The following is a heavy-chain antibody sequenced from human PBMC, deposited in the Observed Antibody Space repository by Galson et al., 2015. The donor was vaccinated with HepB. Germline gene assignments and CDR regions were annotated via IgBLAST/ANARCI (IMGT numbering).Heavy chain of an antibody. CDR3: ARSWGQYYYMNV. CDR2: IKQDGSQT. V-gene: IGHV3-7*03. CDR1: GFTFCDYW. D-gene: IGHD3-16*01. J-gene: IGHJ6*03. Sequence: LRLSCAASGFTFCDYWMHWVRPAPGKGLELVANIKQDGSQTYYVDSVKGRFTISRDNAKNSLFLQMNSLRTEDTAVYYCARSWGQYYYMNVWGKGTTVTVSS.